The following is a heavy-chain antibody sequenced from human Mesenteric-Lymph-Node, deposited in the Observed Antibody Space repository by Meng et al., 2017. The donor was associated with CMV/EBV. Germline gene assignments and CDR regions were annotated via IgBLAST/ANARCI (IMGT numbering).Heavy chain of an antibody. V-gene: IGHV1-2*02. D-gene: IGHD3-10*01. CDR1: GYTFTHYY. CDR3: ASEGFYGSGRQAQIEF. CDR2: INPKGGAT. J-gene: IGHJ4*02. Sequence: ASVQVSCKASGYTFTHYYIHWVRQAPALGLEGMGWINPKGGATNYAQNFQGRVTLTRDTSIRTAYMELSRQTSDDTAVYYCASEGFYGSGRQAQIEFWGQGTLVTVSS.